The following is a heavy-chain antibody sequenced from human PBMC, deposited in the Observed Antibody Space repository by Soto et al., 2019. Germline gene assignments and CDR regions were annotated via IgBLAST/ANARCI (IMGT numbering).Heavy chain of an antibody. V-gene: IGHV4-31*02. Sequence: SETLSLTCSVSGGPIRRRGYYWSWVRQKPGEGLEWIGFVYYSGITDYNPSLKSRLMISADTSKNQFFLNLYSVTAADTAVYYCASSGGPEGDWFDPWGQGISVTVSS. CDR1: GGPIRRRGYY. J-gene: IGHJ5*02. D-gene: IGHD3-16*01. CDR2: VYYSGIT. CDR3: ASSGGPEGDWFDP.